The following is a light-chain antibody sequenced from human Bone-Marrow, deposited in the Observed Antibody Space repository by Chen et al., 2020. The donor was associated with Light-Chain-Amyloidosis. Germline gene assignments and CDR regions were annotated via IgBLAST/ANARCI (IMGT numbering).Light chain of an antibody. CDR1: ELPTKY. CDR2: RDT. J-gene: IGLJ2*01. V-gene: IGLV3-25*03. Sequence: SYALHQPPSLSVSPGQTARMPCPGDELPTKYAYWYQQKPGQAPVLVIQRDTERPSGISERFSGSSSGTTATLTISGVQAEDEADYHCQSADSSGTYEVIFGGGTKLTVL. CDR3: QSADSSGTYEVI.